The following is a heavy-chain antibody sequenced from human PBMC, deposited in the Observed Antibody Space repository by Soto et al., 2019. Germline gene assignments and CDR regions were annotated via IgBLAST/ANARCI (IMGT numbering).Heavy chain of an antibody. CDR1: GFTFSDYY. D-gene: IGHD2-15*01. CDR3: ARAVVAATSYYFDY. V-gene: IGHV3-11*06. CDR2: ISSSSSYT. Sequence: TVGSLRLSCAASGFTFSDYYMSWIRQAPGKGLEWVSYISSSSSYTNYADSVKGRFTISRDNAKNSLYLQMNSLRAEDTAVYYCARAVVAATSYYFDYWGQGTLVTVSS. J-gene: IGHJ4*02.